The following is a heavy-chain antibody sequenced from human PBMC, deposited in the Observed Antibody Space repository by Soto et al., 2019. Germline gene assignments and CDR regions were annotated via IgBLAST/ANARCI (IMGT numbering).Heavy chain of an antibody. CDR3: AKNGCGGDCYSSVAGNWFDP. D-gene: IGHD2-21*02. CDR1: GLTFSGNV. CDR2: ISGSGGRT. J-gene: IGHJ5*02. V-gene: IGHV3-23*01. Sequence: PGGSMRLSCAASGLTFSGNVMSWVRQAPGKELEWISIISGSGGRTYYADSAKGRFTISRDNSNNTLYLQMHSLTAADTAVYYCAKNGCGGDCYSSVAGNWFDPWGQGTLVTVSS.